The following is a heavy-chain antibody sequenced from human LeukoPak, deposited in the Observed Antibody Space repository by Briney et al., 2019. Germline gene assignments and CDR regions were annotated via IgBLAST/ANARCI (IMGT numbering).Heavy chain of an antibody. CDR3: AKDLYSNYGPADY. V-gene: IGHV3-23*01. J-gene: IGHJ4*02. CDR2: INGGGVNT. CDR1: GFTFSSYA. Sequence: GGSLRLSCAASGFTFSSYAMSWVRQAPGKGLEWVSTINGGGVNTHYADSVGGRFTISRDNSKNTLFLQMNSLRDEDTAVYYCAKDLYSNYGPADYWGQGNLVTVSS. D-gene: IGHD4-11*01.